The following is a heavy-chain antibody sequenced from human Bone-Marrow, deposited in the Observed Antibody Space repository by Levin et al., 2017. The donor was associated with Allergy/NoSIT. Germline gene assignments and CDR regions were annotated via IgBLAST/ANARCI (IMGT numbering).Heavy chain of an antibody. V-gene: IGHV7-4-1*02. CDR2: INTNTGKA. Sequence: GASVKVSCKASGYTFTTYVLNWVRQAPGQGLEWMGWINTNTGKATYAQDFTGRFVFSLDTSVSATYLQINDLKSEDTAFYFCARGGGANWRLLDYWGQGALVTVSS. J-gene: IGHJ4*02. D-gene: IGHD3-3*01. CDR1: GYTFTTYV. CDR3: ARGGGANWRLLDY.